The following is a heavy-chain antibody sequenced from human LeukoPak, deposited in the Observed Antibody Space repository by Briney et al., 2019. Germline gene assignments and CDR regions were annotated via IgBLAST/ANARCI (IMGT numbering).Heavy chain of an antibody. D-gene: IGHD4-11*01. CDR3: ATGKTTVTTFSPY. V-gene: IGHV1-69*01. J-gene: IGHJ4*02. CDR1: GGTFSSYA. Sequence: SVKVSCKASGGTFSSYAISWVRQAPGQGLEWMGGIIPIFGTANYAQKFQGRVTITADESTSTAYMELSSLRSEDTAVYYCATGKTTVTTFSPYWGQGTLVTVSS. CDR2: IIPIFGTA.